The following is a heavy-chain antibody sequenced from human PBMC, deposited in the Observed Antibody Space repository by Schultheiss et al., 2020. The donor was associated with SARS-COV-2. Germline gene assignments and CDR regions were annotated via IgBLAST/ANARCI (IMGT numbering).Heavy chain of an antibody. J-gene: IGHJ4*02. CDR2: IYYSGST. CDR1: GGSISSYY. CDR3: ARGRVGY. V-gene: IGHV4-59*08. Sequence: SETLSLTCTVSGGSISSYYWSWIRQPPGKGLEWIGYIYYSGSTYYNPSLKSRVTISVDTSKNQFSLKLSSVTAADTAVYYCARGRVGYWGQGTLVTVSS.